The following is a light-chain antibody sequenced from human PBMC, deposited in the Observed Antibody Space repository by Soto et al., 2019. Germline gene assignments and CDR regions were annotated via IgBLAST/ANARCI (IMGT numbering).Light chain of an antibody. CDR2: GAS. CDR1: QSVSSTS. CDR3: QRYGSSPLYS. V-gene: IGKV3-20*01. Sequence: EIVLTQSPGTLSLSPGERATLSCRASQSVSSTSLAWYQQKPGQAPRLLIYGASSRATGIPDRFSGSGSGTDFTLTISRLEPEDFAVYYCQRYGSSPLYSFGQGTKLEIK. J-gene: IGKJ2*03.